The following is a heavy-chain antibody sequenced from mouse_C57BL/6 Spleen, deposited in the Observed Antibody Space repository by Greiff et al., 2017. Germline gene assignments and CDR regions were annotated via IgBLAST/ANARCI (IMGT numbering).Heavy chain of an antibody. CDR3: ASDYWFAY. CDR2: ISYDGSN. V-gene: IGHV3-6*01. CDR1: GYSITSGYY. J-gene: IGHJ3*01. Sequence: DVQLQESGPGLVKPSPSLSLTCSVTGYSITSGYYWNWIRQFPGNKLEWMGYISYDGSNNYNPSLKNRISITRDTSKNQFFLKLNSVTTEDTATYYCASDYWFAYWGQGTLVTVSA.